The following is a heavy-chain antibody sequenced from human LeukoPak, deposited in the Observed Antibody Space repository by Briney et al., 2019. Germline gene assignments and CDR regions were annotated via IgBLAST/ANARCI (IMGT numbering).Heavy chain of an antibody. CDR1: GFAFSSYS. V-gene: IGHV3-48*02. CDR3: ARVFRDYDGERYFDY. D-gene: IGHD4-17*01. CDR2: ISSSSSTI. J-gene: IGHJ4*02. Sequence: GGSLRLSCAASGFAFSSYSMNWVRQAPGKGLEWVSYISSSSSTIYYADSVKGRSTIPRDNAKNSLYLQMNSLRDEDTAVYYCARVFRDYDGERYFDYWGQGTLVTVSS.